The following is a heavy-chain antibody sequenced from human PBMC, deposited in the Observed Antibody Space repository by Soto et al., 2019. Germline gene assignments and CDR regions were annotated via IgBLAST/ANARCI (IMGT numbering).Heavy chain of an antibody. J-gene: IGHJ5*02. Sequence: LRLSCAASGFTFSSYSMNWVRQAPGKGLEWVSYISSSSSTIYYADSVKGRFTISRDNAKNSLYLQMNSLRDEDTAVYYCARERAVGIAVALNWFDPWGQGALVTVSS. CDR2: ISSSSSTI. CDR3: ARERAVGIAVALNWFDP. D-gene: IGHD6-19*01. V-gene: IGHV3-48*02. CDR1: GFTFSSYS.